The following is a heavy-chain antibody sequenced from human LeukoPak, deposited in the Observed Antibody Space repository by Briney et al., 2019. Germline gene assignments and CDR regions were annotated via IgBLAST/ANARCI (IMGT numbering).Heavy chain of an antibody. V-gene: IGHV3-30-3*01. CDR2: ISYDGSNK. J-gene: IGHJ4*02. CDR1: GFTFSSYA. Sequence: GGSLRLSCAASGFTFSSYAMHWVRQAPGKGLEWVAVISYDGSNKYYADSVKGRFTISRDNSKNTLYLQMNSLRAEDTAVYYCARGSARLRWYHRPPYFDYWGQGTLVTVSS. CDR3: ARGSARLRWYHRPPYFDY. D-gene: IGHD4-23*01.